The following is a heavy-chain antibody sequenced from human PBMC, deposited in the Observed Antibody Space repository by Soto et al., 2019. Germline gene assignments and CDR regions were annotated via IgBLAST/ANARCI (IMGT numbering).Heavy chain of an antibody. D-gene: IGHD5-12*01. Sequence: QVQLQESGPGLVKPSQTLSLTCTVSGGSISSGGYYWSWLRQHPGKGLEWIGYIYYSGRTYYNPSLKSLVTITGDTSMNQCSLKLGSVTAADTDVYYCAGDGRDGYYWGANWCFDRWGRVTLVGVSS. J-gene: IGHJ2*01. CDR3: AGDGRDGYYWGANWCFDR. CDR2: IYYSGRT. CDR1: GGSISSGGYY. V-gene: IGHV4-31*01.